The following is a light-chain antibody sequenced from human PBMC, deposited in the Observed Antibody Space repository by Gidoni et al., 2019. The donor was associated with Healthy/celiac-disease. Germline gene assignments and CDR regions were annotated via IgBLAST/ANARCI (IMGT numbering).Light chain of an antibody. CDR3: VLYMGSGQGV. J-gene: IGLJ3*02. CDR2: STN. Sequence: QPVVTHEPSFSVSPGGTVTLTCGLSSGSVSTSYYPSWYQQTPGQAPRTLIYSTNTRSAGVPDRFSGSILADKAALTITRAQADDESDYYCVLYMGSGQGVFGGGTKLXV. CDR1: SGSVSTSYY. V-gene: IGLV8-61*01.